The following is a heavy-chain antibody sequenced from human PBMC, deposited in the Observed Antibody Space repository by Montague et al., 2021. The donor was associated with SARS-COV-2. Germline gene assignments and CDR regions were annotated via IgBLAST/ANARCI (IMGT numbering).Heavy chain of an antibody. V-gene: IGHV6-1*01. CDR3: ARIPVGSKYYFDF. Sequence: CAISGDSVSSNIATWSWIRQSPSRGLEWLGRTYYRSKWYNGYAEXVKSRITIDPDTSKHQFSLHPNSVTPEDTAVYYRARIPVGSKYYFDFWGQGTLVTVSS. J-gene: IGHJ4*02. CDR1: GDSVSSNIAT. CDR2: TYYRSKWYN. D-gene: IGHD2-2*01.